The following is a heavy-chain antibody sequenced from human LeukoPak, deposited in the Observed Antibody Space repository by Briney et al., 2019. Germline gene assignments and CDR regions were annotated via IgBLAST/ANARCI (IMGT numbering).Heavy chain of an antibody. CDR3: ARGISGSY. D-gene: IGHD1-26*01. CDR2: IKLDGSEK. Sequence: PGGSLRLSCAASGFTFSSYAMSWVRQAPGKGLEWVANIKLDGSEKYYVDSVKGRFTVSRDNSKNSLYLQVNSLAAEDTAVYYCARGISGSYWGQGTLVTVSS. V-gene: IGHV3-7*01. CDR1: GFTFSSYA. J-gene: IGHJ4*02.